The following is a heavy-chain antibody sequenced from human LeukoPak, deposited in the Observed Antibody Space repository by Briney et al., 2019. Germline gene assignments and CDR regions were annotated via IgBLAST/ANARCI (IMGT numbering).Heavy chain of an antibody. V-gene: IGHV1-2*02. D-gene: IGHD5/OR15-5a*01. J-gene: IGHJ6*02. CDR3: ARDPGVSTNVIYYYYYGIDV. Sequence: ASVKVSCKASGYTFTGYYMHWVRQAPGQGLEWMGWINPNSGGTNYAQKFQGRVTMTRDTSISTAYMELSRLRSDDTAVYYCARDPGVSTNVIYYYYYGIDVWGQGTTVTFSS. CDR2: INPNSGGT. CDR1: GYTFTGYY.